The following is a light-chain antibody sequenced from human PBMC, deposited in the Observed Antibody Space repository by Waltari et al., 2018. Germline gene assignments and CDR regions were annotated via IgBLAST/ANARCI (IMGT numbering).Light chain of an antibody. CDR2: AVS. J-gene: IGLJ3*02. V-gene: IGLV2-14*01. Sequence: QSALTQPASVSGSPGQSITISCIGTSSDIGGHDAVSWSRQKPGKAPDLTIYAVSSRPSATSTRVSGSKSGDTASLTISGLQADDEGDYYCASSTRANTVVFGGGTKLTVL. CDR3: ASSTRANTVV. CDR1: SSDIGGHDA.